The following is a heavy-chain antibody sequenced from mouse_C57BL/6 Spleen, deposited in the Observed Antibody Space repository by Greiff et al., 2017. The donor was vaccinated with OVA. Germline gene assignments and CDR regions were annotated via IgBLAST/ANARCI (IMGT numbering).Heavy chain of an antibody. CDR2: IDPSDSET. J-gene: IGHJ2*01. D-gene: IGHD1-1*01. V-gene: IGHV1-52*01. CDR3: ARDIWITTVVAEDYFDY. Sequence: QVQLQQPGAELVRPGSSVKLSCKASGYTFTSYWMHWVKQRPIQGLEWIGNIDPSDSETHYNQKFKDKATLTVDKSSSTAYMQLSSLTSEDSAVYYCARDIWITTVVAEDYFDYWGQGTTLTVSS. CDR1: GYTFTSYW.